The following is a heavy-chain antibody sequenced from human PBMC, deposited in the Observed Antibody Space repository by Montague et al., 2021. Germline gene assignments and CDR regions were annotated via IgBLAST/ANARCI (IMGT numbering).Heavy chain of an antibody. CDR3: ARNLASAAPGAFDI. V-gene: IGHV3-74*01. J-gene: IGHJ3*02. CDR2: ITLDGSST. Sequence: SLKLSCAASGFSFSSYWMHWVRQVPGKGLLWVSRITLDGSSTTFADSVKGRFTTSRDNAKATLYLQMNGLRVEDTAVYYCARNLASAAPGAFDIWGQGTMVTVSS. CDR1: GFSFSSYW. D-gene: IGHD6-13*01.